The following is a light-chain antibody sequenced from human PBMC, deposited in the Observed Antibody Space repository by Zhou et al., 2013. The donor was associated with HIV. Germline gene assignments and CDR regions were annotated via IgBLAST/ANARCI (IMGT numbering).Light chain of an antibody. V-gene: IGKV1-5*03. J-gene: IGKJ1*01. CDR1: ESISSW. Sequence: DVHMTQSPSTLSAFVGDRVTITCRASESISSWLAWYQQKPGKVPKLLIYKASTLESGVPSRFSGSESGTEFTLTISSLQPDDFATYYCQQYSSLGTFGQGTKVEIK. CDR3: QQYSSLGT. CDR2: KAS.